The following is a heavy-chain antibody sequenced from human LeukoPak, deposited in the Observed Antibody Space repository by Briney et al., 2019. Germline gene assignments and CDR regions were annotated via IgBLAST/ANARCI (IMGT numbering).Heavy chain of an antibody. V-gene: IGHV1-8*01. Sequence: GASVKVSCKASGYTFSSYDINWVRQATGQGLEWMGWMNPNSGNTGYAQKFQGRVTMTRNTSISTAYMELSSLRSEDTAVCYCARVSMVRGAAPYNWFDPWGQGTLVTVSS. CDR2: MNPNSGNT. J-gene: IGHJ5*02. D-gene: IGHD3-10*01. CDR3: ARVSMVRGAAPYNWFDP. CDR1: GYTFSSYD.